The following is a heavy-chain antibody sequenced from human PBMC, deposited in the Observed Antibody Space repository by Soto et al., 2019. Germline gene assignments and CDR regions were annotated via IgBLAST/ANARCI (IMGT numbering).Heavy chain of an antibody. V-gene: IGHV3-49*03. CDR2: IRSQPYGGTA. CDR1: GFPFGNFL. D-gene: IGHD3-10*01. Sequence: GGSLRLSCTASGFPFGNFLMSWFRQAPGKGMEWVGFIRSQPYGGTAEYAASVRGRFTISRDDSKGIAYLQMNSLQTEDSGVYYCIGSFPFWGQGTLVTVSS. CDR3: IGSFPF. J-gene: IGHJ4*02.